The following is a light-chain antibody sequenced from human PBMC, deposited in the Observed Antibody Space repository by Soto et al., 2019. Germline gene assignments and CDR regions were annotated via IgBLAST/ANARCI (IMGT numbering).Light chain of an antibody. V-gene: IGKV3-20*01. CDR2: GAS. CDR1: QSVSSSY. J-gene: IGKJ4*01. CDR3: QHYCSSPLT. Sequence: EIVLTQSPGTLSLSPGERATLSCRASQSVSSSYLAWYQQKPGQAPRLLIYGASSRATGIPDRFSGSGSGTDFTLTISRLEPEDFAVDYWQHYCSSPLTFGGGTKVESK.